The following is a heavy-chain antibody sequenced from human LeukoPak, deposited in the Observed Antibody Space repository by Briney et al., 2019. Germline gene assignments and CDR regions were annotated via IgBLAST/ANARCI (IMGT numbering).Heavy chain of an antibody. CDR2: INHSGST. Sequence: SETLSLTCAVYGGSFSGYYWSWIRQPPGKGLEWIGEINHSGSTNYNPSLKSRVTISVDTSKNQFSLKLSSVTAADTAVYYCARLWGDGYNLDYWGQGTLVTVSS. J-gene: IGHJ4*02. CDR1: GGSFSGYY. V-gene: IGHV4-34*01. CDR3: ARLWGDGYNLDY. D-gene: IGHD5-24*01.